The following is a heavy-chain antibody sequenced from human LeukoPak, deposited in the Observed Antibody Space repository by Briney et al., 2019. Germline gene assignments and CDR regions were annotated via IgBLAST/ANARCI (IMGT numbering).Heavy chain of an antibody. V-gene: IGHV3-30-3*01. CDR2: ISFDGGDK. J-gene: IGHJ3*02. D-gene: IGHD1-26*01. CDR1: GFTFNNYA. CDR3: AKSGSHNAFDT. Sequence: GGSLRLSCAASGFTFNNYALHWVRQVPDKGLEWATIISFDGGDKYYADSVKGRFTVSRDNSKNTLYLQMNSPRPEDTAVYYCAKSGSHNAFDTWGQGTMVTVSS.